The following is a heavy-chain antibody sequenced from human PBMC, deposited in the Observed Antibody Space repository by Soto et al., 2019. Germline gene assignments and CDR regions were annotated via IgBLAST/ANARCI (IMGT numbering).Heavy chain of an antibody. CDR1: AFTFSGSA. CDR3: NRQDIGFYGMDV. V-gene: IGHV3-73*01. Sequence: EVPLVESGGGLVQPGGSLKLSCAASAFTFSGSAMHWVRQATGKGLEWVGRIRTKANNYATAYAASVKGRFTISRDDSNNTALLQMISLKTEDTAVYYCNRQDIGFYGMDVWGQGAKVTVSS. CDR2: IRTKANNYAT. D-gene: IGHD2-15*01. J-gene: IGHJ6*02.